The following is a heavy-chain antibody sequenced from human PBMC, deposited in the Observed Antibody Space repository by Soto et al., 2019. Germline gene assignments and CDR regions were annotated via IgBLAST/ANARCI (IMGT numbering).Heavy chain of an antibody. Sequence: ASVKVSCKASGYSFTRSDMHWVRQAPGQRPEWMGWIRTATGYTKYSENFQGRVTITRDTSANTAYIELSSLKASDTATYYCASFGFYFDFLSGYYNVHHYYGIDVWGQGTTVTVSS. CDR2: IRTATGYT. D-gene: IGHD3-3*01. CDR3: ASFGFYFDFLSGYYNVHHYYGIDV. CDR1: GYSFTRSD. V-gene: IGHV1-3*04. J-gene: IGHJ6*02.